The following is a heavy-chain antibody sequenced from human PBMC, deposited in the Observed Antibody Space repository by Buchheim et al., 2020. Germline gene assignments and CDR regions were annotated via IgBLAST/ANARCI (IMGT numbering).Heavy chain of an antibody. D-gene: IGHD3-3*01. CDR2: ISYDGSNK. Sequence: VQLVESGGGVVQPGRSLRLSCAASGFTFSSYAMHWVRQAPGKGLEWVAVISYDGSNKYYADSVKGRFTISRDNSKNTLYLQMNSLRAEDTAVYYCARDFHYDFWSGFDYWGQGTL. J-gene: IGHJ4*02. V-gene: IGHV3-30-3*01. CDR1: GFTFSSYA. CDR3: ARDFHYDFWSGFDY.